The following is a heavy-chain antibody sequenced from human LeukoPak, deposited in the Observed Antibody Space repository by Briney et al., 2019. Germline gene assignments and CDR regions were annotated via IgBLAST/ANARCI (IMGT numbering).Heavy chain of an antibody. CDR1: GFTFSSYA. V-gene: IGHV3-23*01. CDR3: ARDYYGSGSHYTPPAD. CDR2: ISGSGGST. Sequence: GGSLRLSCAASGFTFSSYAMSWVRQAPGKGLEWVSAISGSGGSTYYADSVKGRFTISRDNSKNTLYLQMNSMRAEETAVYYCARDYYGSGSHYTPPADWGQGTLVTVSS. D-gene: IGHD3-10*01. J-gene: IGHJ4*02.